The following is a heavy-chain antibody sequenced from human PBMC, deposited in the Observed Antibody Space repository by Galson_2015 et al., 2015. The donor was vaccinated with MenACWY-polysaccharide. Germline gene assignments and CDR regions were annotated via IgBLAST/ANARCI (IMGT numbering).Heavy chain of an antibody. D-gene: IGHD5-12*01. CDR2: ISSSSSTI. CDR1: GFTFSYYN. V-gene: IGHV3-48*02. J-gene: IGHJ3*02. CDR3: ARDNMVAGAVDI. Sequence: SLRLSCAASGFTFSYYNMDWVRQAPGKGLEWVSYISSSSSTIYYAESVKGRFTISRDNANNSLYLQMNSLRDEDTAVYYCARDNMVAGAVDIWGQGTMVTGSS.